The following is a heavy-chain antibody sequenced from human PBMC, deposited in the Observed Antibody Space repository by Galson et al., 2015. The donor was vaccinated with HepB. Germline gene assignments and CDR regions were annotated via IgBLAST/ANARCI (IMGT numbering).Heavy chain of an antibody. CDR2: IRSKAYGGTT. Sequence: RLSCAASGFTFGDYTMSWFRQAPGKGLEWVGSIRSKAYGGTTEYVASAKRRFTISRHDSKSIAYLQINSLKTEDTAVYYCTGDRKGGYGPFDYWGQGTLVTVSS. CDR3: TGDRKGGYGPFDY. V-gene: IGHV3-49*03. J-gene: IGHJ4*02. CDR1: GFTFGDYT. D-gene: IGHD5-12*01.